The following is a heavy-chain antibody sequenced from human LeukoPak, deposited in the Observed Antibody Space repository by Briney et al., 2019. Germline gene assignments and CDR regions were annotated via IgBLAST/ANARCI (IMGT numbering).Heavy chain of an antibody. J-gene: IGHJ5*02. Sequence: SETLSLTCTVSGGSISSYYWSWIRQPPGKGLEWIGYIYYSGSTNYNPSLKSRVTISVDTSKNQFSLKLSSVTAADTAVYYCARGVAQGDQTGWLDPWGQGTLVTVSS. CDR2: IYYSGST. V-gene: IGHV4-59*01. CDR1: GGSISSYY. CDR3: ARGVAQGDQTGWLDP. D-gene: IGHD1-14*01.